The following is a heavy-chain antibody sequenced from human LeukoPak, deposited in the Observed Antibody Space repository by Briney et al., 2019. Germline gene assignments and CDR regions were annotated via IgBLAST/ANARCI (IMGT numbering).Heavy chain of an antibody. CDR1: GGSISGFF. J-gene: IGHJ4*02. CDR3: ARGWGAATGEAIDY. Sequence: SETLSLTCTVSGGSISGFFWSWIRQPAGNGLEWIGRVYTSGSTDYNPSLMSRVTLSLDTSKNQFSLKLSSVTAADTAMYYCARGWGAATGEAIDYWGQGTLVTVSS. D-gene: IGHD2-15*01. CDR2: VYTSGST. V-gene: IGHV4-4*07.